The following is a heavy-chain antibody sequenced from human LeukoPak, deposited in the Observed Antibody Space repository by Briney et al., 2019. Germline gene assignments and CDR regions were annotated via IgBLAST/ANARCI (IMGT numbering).Heavy chain of an antibody. CDR1: GFSFSRYW. CDR2: MNSDGSST. D-gene: IGHD6-13*01. Sequence: GGSLRLSCAASGFSFSRYWMHWVRQAPGKGLVWVSRMNSDGSSTNYADSVKGRFTISRDNAKNSLFLQMNSLRAEDTAVYYCARDIATAGHLAFDYWGQGTLVTVSS. V-gene: IGHV3-74*01. CDR3: ARDIATAGHLAFDY. J-gene: IGHJ4*02.